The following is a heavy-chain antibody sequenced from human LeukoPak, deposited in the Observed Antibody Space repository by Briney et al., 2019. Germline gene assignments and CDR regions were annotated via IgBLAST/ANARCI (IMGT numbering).Heavy chain of an antibody. V-gene: IGHV3-23*01. CDR3: AKWGHSSGWYFASPFDY. J-gene: IGHJ4*02. Sequence: GGSLRLSCAASGFTFSSYSMNWVRQAPGKGLEWVSAISGSGGSTYYADSVKGRFTISRDNSKNTLYLQMNSLRADDTAVYYCAKWGHSSGWYFASPFDYWGQGTLVTVSS. CDR2: ISGSGGST. CDR1: GFTFSSYS. D-gene: IGHD6-19*01.